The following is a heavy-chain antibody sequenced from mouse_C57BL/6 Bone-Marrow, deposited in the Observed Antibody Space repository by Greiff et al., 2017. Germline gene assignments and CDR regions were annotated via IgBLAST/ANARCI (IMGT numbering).Heavy chain of an antibody. Sequence: EVQLQQSGPGLVKPSQSLSLTCSVTGYSITSGYYWNWIRQFPGNKLEWMGYISYDGSNNYNPSLKNRISITRDKSKNQFFLKLNSVTTEDTATYYCARAYYLFAYWGQGTLVTVSA. CDR2: ISYDGSN. D-gene: IGHD2-10*01. V-gene: IGHV3-6*01. J-gene: IGHJ3*01. CDR3: ARAYYLFAY. CDR1: GYSITSGYY.